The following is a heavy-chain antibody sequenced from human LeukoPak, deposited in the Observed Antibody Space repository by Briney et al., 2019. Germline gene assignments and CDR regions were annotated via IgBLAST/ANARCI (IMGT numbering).Heavy chain of an antibody. J-gene: IGHJ4*02. D-gene: IGHD1-26*01. CDR1: GGPISRYD. Sequence: SETLSLTCSVSGGPISRYDWRWTRQPPGKGLEWIGYIYYSGSTNYNPSLKSRVTISVDTSKNQFSLKLSSVTAADKAAYYCARGSYRFDYWGQGTLVTVSS. V-gene: IGHV4-59*01. CDR2: IYYSGST. CDR3: ARGSYRFDY.